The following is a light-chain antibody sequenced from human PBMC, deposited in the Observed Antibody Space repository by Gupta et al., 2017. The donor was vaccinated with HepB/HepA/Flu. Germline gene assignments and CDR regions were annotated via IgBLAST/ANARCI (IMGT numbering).Light chain of an antibody. Sequence: SALTQPASVSGSPGQSITISCPGTSSDVGGYNYVSWYQQHPGKAPKLMVYDVSKRPSGVSIRFSGSTSGNTASLTIAGLEAEDEADYYCSSDTSSNTVVFGGGTTLTVL. V-gene: IGLV2-14*03. CDR2: DVS. CDR3: SSDTSSNTVV. CDR1: SSDVGGYNY. J-gene: IGLJ2*01.